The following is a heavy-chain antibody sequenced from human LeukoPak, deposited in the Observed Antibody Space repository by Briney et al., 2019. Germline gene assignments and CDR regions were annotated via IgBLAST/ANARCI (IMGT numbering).Heavy chain of an antibody. Sequence: GGSLRLSXAASGFTVSSNYMSWIRQAPGKGLEWVSVIYSGGSTYYADSVKGRFTISRDNSKNTLYLQMNSLRAEDTAVYYCASYYYDSSGYLLFDYWGQGTLVTVSS. D-gene: IGHD3-22*01. CDR1: GFTVSSNY. J-gene: IGHJ4*02. CDR2: IYSGGST. CDR3: ASYYYDSSGYLLFDY. V-gene: IGHV3-53*01.